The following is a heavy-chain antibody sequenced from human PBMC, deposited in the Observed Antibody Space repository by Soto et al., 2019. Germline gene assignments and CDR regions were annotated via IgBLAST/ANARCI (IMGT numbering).Heavy chain of an antibody. CDR1: GVSISSDKL. Sequence: TLSLTGAVSGVSISSDKLCSWVRQPPGKGLEWIGEIYRSGSTNDNPSLKSRVTISVDKSKNQFSLKLTSVTAADTAVYYCASQQFSADDAFDIWGQGTMVTVSS. CDR2: IYRSGST. V-gene: IGHV4-4*02. J-gene: IGHJ3*02. CDR3: ASQQFSADDAFDI.